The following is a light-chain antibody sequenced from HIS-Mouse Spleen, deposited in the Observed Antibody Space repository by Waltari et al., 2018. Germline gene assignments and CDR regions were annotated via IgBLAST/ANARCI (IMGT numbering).Light chain of an antibody. Sequence: SYELTQPPSVSVSPGHTARIPCSGDALPTKYAYWYQQKSGQAPVLVIYEDSKRPPGIPERFSGSSSGTMATLTISGAQVEDEADYYCYSTDSSGNHRVFGGGTKLTVL. V-gene: IGLV3-10*01. CDR1: ALPTKY. J-gene: IGLJ2*01. CDR3: YSTDSSGNHRV. CDR2: EDS.